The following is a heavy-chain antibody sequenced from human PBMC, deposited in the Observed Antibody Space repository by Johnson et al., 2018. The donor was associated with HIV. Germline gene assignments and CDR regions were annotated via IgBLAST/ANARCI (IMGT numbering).Heavy chain of an antibody. CDR3: AKEDPWRRAFDI. D-gene: IGHD1-1*01. CDR2: TSNDGSNK. CDR1: GFTFSSYG. J-gene: IGHJ3*02. V-gene: IGHV3-30*18. Sequence: QVLLVESGGGVVQPGRSLRVSCAASGFTFSSYGMHWVRQAPGKGLEWVAVTSNDGSNKYYADSVKGRLTIYRDNFKNTLYLQMNGLRPEDTAVYYCAKEDPWRRAFDIWGQGTVVTVSS.